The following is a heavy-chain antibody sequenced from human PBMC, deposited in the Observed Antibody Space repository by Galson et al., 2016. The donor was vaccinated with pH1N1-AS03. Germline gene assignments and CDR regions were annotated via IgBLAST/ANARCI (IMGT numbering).Heavy chain of an antibody. D-gene: IGHD3-3*01. J-gene: IGHJ5*02. CDR2: IYWDDDI. Sequence: PALVKPTQTLTLTCTLSGFSISTSGVGVGWIRQPPGKALEWLAVIYWDDDIRYSPFLKSRLTIPKGTSKNQVVLTMTDMDPVATATFYCAHILLDTNRWSANWYDPCGQGILVTVSS. CDR3: AHILLDTNRWSANWYDP. CDR1: GFSISTSGVG. V-gene: IGHV2-5*02.